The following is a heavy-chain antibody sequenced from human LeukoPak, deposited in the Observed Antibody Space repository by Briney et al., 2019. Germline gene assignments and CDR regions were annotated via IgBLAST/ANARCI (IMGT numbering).Heavy chain of an antibody. Sequence: GGSLRLSCAASGFTFSRYYMSWIRQAPGKGLEWVSYISSIGTTIYYADSVKGRFTISRDNARNSLYLQMNSLRAEDTAVYYCARAQKLGTGLDHWGQGTLVTVSS. V-gene: IGHV3-11*04. CDR2: ISSIGTTI. CDR3: ARAQKLGTGLDH. D-gene: IGHD1-14*01. CDR1: GFTFSRYY. J-gene: IGHJ4*02.